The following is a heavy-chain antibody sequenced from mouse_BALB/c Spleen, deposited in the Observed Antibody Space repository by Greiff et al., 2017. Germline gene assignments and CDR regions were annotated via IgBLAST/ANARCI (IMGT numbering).Heavy chain of an antibody. Sequence: VQRVESGPGLVAPSQSLSITCTVSGFSLTDYGVSWIRQPPGKGLEWLGVIWGGGSTYYNSALKSRLSISKDNSKSQVFLKINSMQTDDTAMYYCAKHRKDDYLYAMDDWGQGTSVTVSS. V-gene: IGHV2-6-5*01. D-gene: IGHD2-4*01. CDR2: IWGGGST. J-gene: IGHJ4*01. CDR1: GFSLTDYG. CDR3: AKHRKDDYLYAMDD.